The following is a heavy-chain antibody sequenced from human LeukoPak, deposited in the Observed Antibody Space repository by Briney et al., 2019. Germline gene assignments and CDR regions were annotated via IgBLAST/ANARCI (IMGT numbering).Heavy chain of an antibody. D-gene: IGHD3-22*01. CDR3: ARSLIVASEDY. CDR2: ISASGAVP. Sequence: GGSLRLSCAASGFRFDSFYMGWIRQVPGKGLDYIALISASGAVPYYAESVKGRFTISRDNAKNSVSLEMNSLSADDTAIYYCARSLIVASEDYWGQGTQVTVSS. J-gene: IGHJ4*02. V-gene: IGHV3-11*04. CDR1: GFRFDSFY.